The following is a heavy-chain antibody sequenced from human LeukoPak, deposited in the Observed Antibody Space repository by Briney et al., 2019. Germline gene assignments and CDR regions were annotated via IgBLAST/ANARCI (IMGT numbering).Heavy chain of an antibody. D-gene: IGHD4-17*01. V-gene: IGHV3-66*01. Sequence: PGGSLRLSCAASGFTFSSYAMSWVRQAPGKGLEWVSVIYSGGSTYYADSVKGRFTISRDNSKNTLYLQMNSLRAEDTAVYYGVTTVTGNDYWGQGTLVTVSS. CDR1: GFTFSSYA. J-gene: IGHJ4*02. CDR3: VTTVTGNDY. CDR2: IYSGGST.